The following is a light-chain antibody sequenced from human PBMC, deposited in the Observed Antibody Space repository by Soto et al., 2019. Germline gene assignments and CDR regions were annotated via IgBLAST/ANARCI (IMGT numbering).Light chain of an antibody. CDR3: MQGTHWPWT. J-gene: IGKJ1*01. Sequence: DVVMTQSPLSLPVTLGQPASISCRSSQSPLYSDGNTYLSWFQQRPGQSPRRLIYKFSNRDSGVPDRFSGSGSGTDFTLKISRVEAEDVGVYYCMQGTHWPWTFGQGTKVEIK. CDR2: KFS. V-gene: IGKV2-30*01. CDR1: QSPLYSDGNTY.